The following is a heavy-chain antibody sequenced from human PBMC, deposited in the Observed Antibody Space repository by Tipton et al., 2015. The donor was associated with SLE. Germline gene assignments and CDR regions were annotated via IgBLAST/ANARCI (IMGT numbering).Heavy chain of an antibody. V-gene: IGHV3-21*01. D-gene: IGHD4-17*01. J-gene: IGHJ1*01. CDR1: GSTFSTYS. CDR2: ISSSGYYI. CDR3: ARDYKVTNPDQENFQY. Sequence: SLRLSCAASGSTFSTYSMTWVRQAPGKGLEWVSSISSSGYYIYYADSVKGRFTISRDNAKSSLYLQMNSLRAEDTAVYYCARDYKVTNPDQENFQYWGQGTLVTVSS.